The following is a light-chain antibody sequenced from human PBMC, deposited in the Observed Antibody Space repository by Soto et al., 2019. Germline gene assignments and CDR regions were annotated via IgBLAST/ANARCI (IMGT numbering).Light chain of an antibody. J-gene: IGLJ2*01. CDR2: DVN. CDR3: SSWTNSSTVV. Sequence: QSALTQPASVSGSPGQSITISCTGTSRDIGTYDYVSWYQQHPGKAPKLMIYDVNNRPSGVSNRFSGSKSGNTASLTISGLQAADEADYYCSSWTNSSTVVFGGGTKLTVL. CDR1: SRDIGTYDY. V-gene: IGLV2-14*01.